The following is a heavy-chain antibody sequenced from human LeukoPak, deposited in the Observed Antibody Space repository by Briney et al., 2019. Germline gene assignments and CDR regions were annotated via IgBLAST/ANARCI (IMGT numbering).Heavy chain of an antibody. D-gene: IGHD5-12*01. CDR2: ISTNNGNT. J-gene: IGHJ4*02. CDR1: GYTFTTYD. Sequence: ASVRVSCKASGYTFTTYDIGWVRQAPGHGLEWLGWISTNNGNTNYIQKLRGRVTMTTDTSMSTAHLELRSLTSDDTAVYYCARGKKYLAFDYWGLGTLITVSS. V-gene: IGHV1-18*01. CDR3: ARGKKYLAFDY.